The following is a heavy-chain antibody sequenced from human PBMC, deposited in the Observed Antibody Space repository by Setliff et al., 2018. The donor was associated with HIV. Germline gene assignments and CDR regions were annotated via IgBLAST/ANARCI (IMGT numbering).Heavy chain of an antibody. CDR1: GGSISSSSYY. D-gene: IGHD1-26*01. CDR3: ARYRRFADYIDV. V-gene: IGHV4-39*01. CDR2: IYYSGST. Sequence: LSLTCTVSGGSISSSSYYWGWIRQPPGKGLEWIGSIYYSGSTYYNPSLKTRVTISVDTSMNQFSLKLTSVTAADTALYYCARYRRFADYIDVWGKGTTVTVSS. J-gene: IGHJ6*03.